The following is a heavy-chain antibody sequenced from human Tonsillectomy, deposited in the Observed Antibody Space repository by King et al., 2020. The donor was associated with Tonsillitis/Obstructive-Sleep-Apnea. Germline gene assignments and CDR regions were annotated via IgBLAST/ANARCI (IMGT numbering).Heavy chain of an antibody. CDR3: ARGPSTIFGVAAPFFDY. CDR1: GFTFSSYW. Sequence: VQLVESGGGLVQPGVSLRLSCAASGFTFSSYWMSWVRQAPGKGLEWVANIKQDGSEKYYVDSVKGRFTISRDNAKNSLYLQMNSLRAEDTAVYYCARGPSTIFGVAAPFFDYWGQGTLVTVSS. J-gene: IGHJ4*02. V-gene: IGHV3-7*01. CDR2: IKQDGSEK. D-gene: IGHD3-3*01.